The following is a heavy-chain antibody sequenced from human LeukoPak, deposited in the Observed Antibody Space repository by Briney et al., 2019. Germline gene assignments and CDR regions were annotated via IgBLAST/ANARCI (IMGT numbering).Heavy chain of an antibody. CDR3: ARMTTVVTPKTHLHFDY. D-gene: IGHD4-23*01. V-gene: IGHV1-46*01. J-gene: IGHJ4*02. CDR1: KYTFTSYF. CDR2: INPSGGST. Sequence: ASVKVSCKASKYTFTSYFIHWVRQAPGQGLEWMGIINPSGGSTTYAQKFQGRVTMTRDTSTSTVYMELSSLRSEDTAVYYCARMTTVVTPKTHLHFDYWGQGTLVTVSS.